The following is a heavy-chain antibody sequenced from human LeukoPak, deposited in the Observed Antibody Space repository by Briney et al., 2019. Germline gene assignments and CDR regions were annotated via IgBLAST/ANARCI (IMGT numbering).Heavy chain of an antibody. V-gene: IGHV3-23*01. Sequence: PGGSLRLSCAASGFTFSSYAMSWVRQAPGKGLEWVSAISGSGGSPYYADSVKGRFTISRDNAKNSLYLQMNSLRAEDTAVYYCARAPYYGSGNYDYYYYYMDVWGKGTTVTISS. D-gene: IGHD3-10*01. J-gene: IGHJ6*03. CDR2: ISGSGGSP. CDR3: ARAPYYGSGNYDYYYYYMDV. CDR1: GFTFSSYA.